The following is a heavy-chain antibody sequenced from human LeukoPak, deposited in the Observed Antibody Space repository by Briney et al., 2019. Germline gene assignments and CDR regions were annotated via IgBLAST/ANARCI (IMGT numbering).Heavy chain of an antibody. CDR2: ISYDGSNQ. J-gene: IGHJ4*02. D-gene: IGHD3-22*01. CDR3: AKEAYDSRGYRYFDY. V-gene: IGHV3-30*18. Sequence: GGPLRLSCAASGFTFSSYGMHWVRQAAGKGPEWVAVISYDGSNQYYADSVKGRFTVSRDNSKNTVYLQMNSLRPEDTALYHCAKEAYDSRGYRYFDYWGRGTLVTVSS. CDR1: GFTFSSYG.